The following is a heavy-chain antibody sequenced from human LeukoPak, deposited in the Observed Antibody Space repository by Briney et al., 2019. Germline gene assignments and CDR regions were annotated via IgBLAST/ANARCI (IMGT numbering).Heavy chain of an antibody. CDR2: IGGNGTYT. CDR1: GLTFRDYA. CDR3: TKVAGFGCYFDY. D-gene: IGHD3-10*01. Sequence: PGGSLRLSCAVSGLTFRDYAMTWVRQAPGKGPEWVSSIGGNGTYTYYADSVTGRFTVSRDNSNDMLYLQMNSLRAEDTAVYFCTKVAGFGCYFDYWGHGALVTVSS. V-gene: IGHV3-23*01. J-gene: IGHJ4*01.